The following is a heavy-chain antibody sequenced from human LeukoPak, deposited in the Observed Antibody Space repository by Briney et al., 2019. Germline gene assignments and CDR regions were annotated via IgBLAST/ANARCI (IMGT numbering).Heavy chain of an antibody. V-gene: IGHV3-30*02. CDR1: GFTFSSYG. Sequence: LSGGSLRLSCAASGFTFSSYGMHWVRQAPGKGLEWVAFIRHDGSNKYYADSVKGRFTISRDNSKNTLYLQMNSLRAEDTAVYYCAKDLGTVVPAAVFDYWGQGTLVTVSS. J-gene: IGHJ4*02. CDR3: AKDLGTVVPAAVFDY. CDR2: IRHDGSNK. D-gene: IGHD2-2*01.